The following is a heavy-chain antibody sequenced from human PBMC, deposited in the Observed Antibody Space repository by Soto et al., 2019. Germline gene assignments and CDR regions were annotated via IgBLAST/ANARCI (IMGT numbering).Heavy chain of an antibody. Sequence: GVSLRLSCAASGFTFSSYSMNWVRQAPGKGLEWVSYISSSSSTIYYADSVKGRFTISRDNAKNSLYLQMNSLRDEDTAVYYCARDLAAAGLPMDYYYGTDVRGKGPTVTVSS. J-gene: IGHJ6*04. D-gene: IGHD6-13*01. CDR3: ARDLAAAGLPMDYYYGTDV. V-gene: IGHV3-48*02. CDR1: GFTFSSYS. CDR2: ISSSSSTI.